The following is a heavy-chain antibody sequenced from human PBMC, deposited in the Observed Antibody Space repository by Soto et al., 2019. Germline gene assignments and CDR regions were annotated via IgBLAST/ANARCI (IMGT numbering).Heavy chain of an antibody. D-gene: IGHD3-10*01. J-gene: IGHJ4*02. V-gene: IGHV3-30*04. CDR1: GFTFSSYA. CDR2: ISYDGSNK. CDR3: ARDHGSGSYYFDY. Sequence: GGSLRLSCAASGFTFSSYAMHWVRQAPGKGLEWVAVISYDGSNKYYADSMKGRFTISRDNSKNTLYLQMNSLRAEDTAVYYCARDHGSGSYYFDYWGQGTLVTVSS.